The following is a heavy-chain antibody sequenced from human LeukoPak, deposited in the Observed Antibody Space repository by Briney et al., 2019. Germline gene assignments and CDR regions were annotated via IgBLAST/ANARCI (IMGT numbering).Heavy chain of an antibody. CDR3: ARGDAGGTYSFGY. CDR2: IYTSGIT. V-gene: IGHV3-66*01. Sequence: PGGSLRLSCAVSGFTVSSNFMSWVRQAPGKGPEWVSVIYTSGITYYADSVRGRFTISRDNSKNTLYLQMDSLTAEDTAVYYCARGDAGGTYSFGYWGQGTLVTVSP. D-gene: IGHD1-26*01. CDR1: GFTVSSNF. J-gene: IGHJ4*02.